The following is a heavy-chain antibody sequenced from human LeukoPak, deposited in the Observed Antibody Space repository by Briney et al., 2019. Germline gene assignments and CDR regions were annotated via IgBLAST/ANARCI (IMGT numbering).Heavy chain of an antibody. CDR2: INPSGGST. CDR1: GYTFTSYY. CDR3: ATEGAYADAFDI. V-gene: IGHV1-46*01. J-gene: IGHJ3*02. D-gene: IGHD1-26*01. Sequence: ASVKVSCKASGYTFTSYYMHWVRQAPGQGLEWMGIINPSGGSTSYAQKFQGRVTMTEDTSTDTAYMELSSLRSEDTAVYYCATEGAYADAFDIWGQGTMVTVSS.